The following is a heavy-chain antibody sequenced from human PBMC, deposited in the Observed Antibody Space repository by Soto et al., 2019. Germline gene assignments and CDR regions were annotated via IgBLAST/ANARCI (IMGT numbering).Heavy chain of an antibody. CDR2: IYYSGST. Sequence: SETLSLTCTVSGGSISSGDYYWSWIRQPPGKGLEWIGYIYYSGSTYYNPSLKSRVTISVDTSKNQFSLKLSSVTAADTAVYYCARLLWFGELKGWFDPWGQGTLVTVSS. D-gene: IGHD3-10*01. CDR3: ARLLWFGELKGWFDP. V-gene: IGHV4-30-4*01. CDR1: GGSISSGDYY. J-gene: IGHJ5*02.